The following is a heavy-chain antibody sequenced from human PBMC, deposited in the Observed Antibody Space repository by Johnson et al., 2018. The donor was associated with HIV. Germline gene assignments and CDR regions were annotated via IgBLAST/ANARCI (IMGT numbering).Heavy chain of an antibody. J-gene: IGHJ3*02. CDR3: ATGGSSWFPDAFDI. Sequence: VQLVESGGGLVQPGRSLRLSCAASGFTFDDYAMHWVRQAPGKGLEWVSGISWNSGSLGYADSVKGRFTISRDNAKNSLYLQMNSLRAEDTALYYCATGGSSWFPDAFDIWGQGTMVTFSS. D-gene: IGHD6-13*01. CDR1: GFTFDDYA. V-gene: IGHV3-9*01. CDR2: ISWNSGSL.